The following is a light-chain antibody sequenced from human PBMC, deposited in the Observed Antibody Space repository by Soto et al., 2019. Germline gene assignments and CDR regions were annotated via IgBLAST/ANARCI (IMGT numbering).Light chain of an antibody. CDR2: KAS. CDR3: QQYRSYWT. Sequence: DIQMTQSPSTLSASVGDRVTISCRASQNINSWLAWYQQKPGKAPHLLIYKASNLQSGVPSRFSGSGSGTEFTLTISSLQSDDFATYYCQQYRSYWTFGQGTKVEIK. CDR1: QNINSW. J-gene: IGKJ1*01. V-gene: IGKV1-5*03.